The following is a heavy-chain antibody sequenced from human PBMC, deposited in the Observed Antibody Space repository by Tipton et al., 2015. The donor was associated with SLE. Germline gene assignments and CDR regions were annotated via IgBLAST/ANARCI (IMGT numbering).Heavy chain of an antibody. J-gene: IGHJ4*02. V-gene: IGHV4-30-4*07. CDR2: IYYSGST. D-gene: IGHD6-19*01. CDR1: GGSISSGGYS. CDR3: ARQGAVAGFDY. Sequence: LRLSCAVSGGSISSGGYSWSWIRQPPGKGLEWIGYIYYSGSTNYNPSLKSRVTISVDTSKNQFSLKLSSVTAADTAVYYCARQGAVAGFDYWGQGTLVTVSS.